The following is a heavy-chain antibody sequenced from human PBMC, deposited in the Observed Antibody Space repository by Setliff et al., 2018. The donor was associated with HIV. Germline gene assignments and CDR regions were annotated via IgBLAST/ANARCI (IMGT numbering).Heavy chain of an antibody. CDR1: GYSFTDHY. CDR2: INPNSGYS. D-gene: IGHD1-26*01. CDR3: ARGVGSSWFDS. Sequence: ASVKVSCKTSGYSFTDHYIHWVRQAPGQGLEWMGWINPNSGYSTSAQKFQGRVTMTRDTSISTAFMDLSSLRSDDTAMYYCARGVGSSWFDSWGQGTLVTVSS. V-gene: IGHV1-2*02. J-gene: IGHJ5*01.